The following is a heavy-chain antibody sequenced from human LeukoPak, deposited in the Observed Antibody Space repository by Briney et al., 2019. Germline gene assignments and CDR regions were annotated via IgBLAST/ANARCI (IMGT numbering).Heavy chain of an antibody. CDR3: AREPLGSSTVGAFDY. J-gene: IGHJ4*02. CDR1: GGSISSYY. V-gene: IGHV4-59*01. CDR2: IYYSGST. Sequence: SETLSLTCTVSGGSISSYYWSWIRQPPGKGLEWIEYIYYSGSTNYNPSLKSRVTISVDTSKNQFSLKLSSVTAADTAVYYCAREPLGSSTVGAFDYWGQGTLVTVSS. D-gene: IGHD6-6*01.